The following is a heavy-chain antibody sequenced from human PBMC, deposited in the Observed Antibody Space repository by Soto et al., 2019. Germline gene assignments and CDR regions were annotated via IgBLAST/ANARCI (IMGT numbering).Heavy chain of an antibody. J-gene: IGHJ3*02. CDR3: ARASGTPQGAFDI. Sequence: ASVKVSCKASGYTFTSYYMHWVRQAPGQGLEWMGIINPSGGSTSYAQKFQGRVTMTRDTSTSTVYMELSSLRSEDMAVYYCARASGTPQGAFDIWGQGTMLTVSS. CDR1: GYTFTSYY. CDR2: INPSGGST. D-gene: IGHD2-15*01. V-gene: IGHV1-46*03.